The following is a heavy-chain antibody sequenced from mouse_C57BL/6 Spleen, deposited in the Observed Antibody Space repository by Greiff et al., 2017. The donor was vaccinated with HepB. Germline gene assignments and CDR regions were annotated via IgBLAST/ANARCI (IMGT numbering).Heavy chain of an antibody. CDR3: ANNYGNYGDWYFDV. Sequence: LVESDAELVKPGASVKISCKVSGYTFTDHTIHWMKQRPEQGLEGIGYIYPRDGSTKYNEKFKGKATLTADKSSSTAYMQLNSLTSEDSAVYFCANNYGNYGDWYFDVWGTGTTVTVSS. J-gene: IGHJ1*03. D-gene: IGHD2-1*01. CDR1: GYTFTDHT. CDR2: IYPRDGST. V-gene: IGHV1-78*01.